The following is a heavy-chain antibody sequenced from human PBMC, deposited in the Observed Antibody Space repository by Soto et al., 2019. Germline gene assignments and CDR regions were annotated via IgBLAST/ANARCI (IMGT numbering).Heavy chain of an antibody. CDR1: GFTFSSYA. J-gene: IGHJ4*02. CDR2: ISGSGRST. CDR3: AKQQKDSSTWSELNY. Sequence: EVQLLESGGGLVQPGGSLRLSCAASGFTFSSYAMSWVRQAPGMGLECVSAISGSGRSTYYADSVKGRFNISRDNSKNTLYLQMNSLRAEDTAVYYCAKQQKDSSTWSELNYWGQGTLVTVSS. D-gene: IGHD6-13*01. V-gene: IGHV3-23*01.